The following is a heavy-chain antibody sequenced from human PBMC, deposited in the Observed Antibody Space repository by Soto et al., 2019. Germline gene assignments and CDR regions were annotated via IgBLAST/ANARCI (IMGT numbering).Heavy chain of an antibody. CDR3: AGRDPGTSVDY. V-gene: IGHV4-4*02. J-gene: IGHJ4*02. Sequence: SETLSLTCAVSGGSFTSNNWWTWVRQPPGQGLEWIGEIYRTGSTNYNPSLKSRVTISLDKSENQLSLKVTSLTAADTAVYYCAGRDPGTSVDYWGQGTLVTVSS. D-gene: IGHD1-7*01. CDR1: GGSFTSNNW. CDR2: IYRTGST.